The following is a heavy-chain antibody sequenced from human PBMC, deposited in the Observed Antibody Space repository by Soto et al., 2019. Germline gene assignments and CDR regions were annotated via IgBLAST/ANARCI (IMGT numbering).Heavy chain of an antibody. CDR1: GFTFSDYY. D-gene: IGHD3-3*01. Sequence: QVQLVESGGGLVKPGGSLRLSCAASGFTFSDYYMSWIRQAPGKGLEWVSYISSSGSTIYYADSVKGRFTISRDNAKNSLYLQMNGVRDEDTAVYYCASTALRFLECLLIDAFDIWGQGTMVTVSS. J-gene: IGHJ3*02. CDR2: ISSSGSTI. V-gene: IGHV3-11*01. CDR3: ASTALRFLECLLIDAFDI.